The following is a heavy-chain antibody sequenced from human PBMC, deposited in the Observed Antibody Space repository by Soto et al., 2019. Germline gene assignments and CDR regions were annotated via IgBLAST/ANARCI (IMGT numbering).Heavy chain of an antibody. Sequence: SETLSLTCTVSGGSISSGGYYWSWIRQHPGKGLEWIGYIYYSGSTYYNPSLKSRVTISVDTSKNQFSLKLSSVTAADTAVYYCASRDPGTSVDYWGQGTLVTVSS. V-gene: IGHV4-31*03. D-gene: IGHD1-7*01. J-gene: IGHJ4*02. CDR2: IYYSGST. CDR1: GGSISSGGYY. CDR3: ASRDPGTSVDY.